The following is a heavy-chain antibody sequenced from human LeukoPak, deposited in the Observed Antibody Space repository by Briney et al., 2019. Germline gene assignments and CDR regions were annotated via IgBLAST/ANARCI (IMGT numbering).Heavy chain of an antibody. CDR1: GGSISDNDW. V-gene: IGHV4-4*02. Sequence: SGTLSLTCAVSGGSISDNDWWTWIRQSPGKGLEWIGDAYHSGSTTYNPSLKSRVTISLDKSKKQVSLKLNSVTATDTAMYYCAKVDIMTTPGAFAVWGQGTMVTVSS. CDR2: AYHSGST. J-gene: IGHJ3*01. D-gene: IGHD1-1*01. CDR3: AKVDIMTTPGAFAV.